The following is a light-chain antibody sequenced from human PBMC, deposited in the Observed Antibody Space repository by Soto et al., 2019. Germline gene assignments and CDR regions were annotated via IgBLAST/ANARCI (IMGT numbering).Light chain of an antibody. Sequence: DIQMTQSPSTLSASVGDRVTNTCRASQSISSWLAWYQQKPGKAPKLLIYKASTLESGVPSRFSGSGSGTEFTLTISSLQPDDFATYYCQQYHSYSVTFGPGTKVDIK. V-gene: IGKV1-5*03. J-gene: IGKJ3*01. CDR1: QSISSW. CDR3: QQYHSYSVT. CDR2: KAS.